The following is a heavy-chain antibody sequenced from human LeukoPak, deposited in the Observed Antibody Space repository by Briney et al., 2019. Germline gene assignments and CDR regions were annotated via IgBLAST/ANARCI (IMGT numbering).Heavy chain of an antibody. CDR2: INHSGST. Sequence: SETLSLTCAVYGGSFSGYYWSWIRQPPGKGLEWIGEINHSGSTNYNPSLKSRVTISVDTSKNQFSLKLSSVTAADTAVYYCARGLRLGSRPPGYWGQGTLVTVSS. V-gene: IGHV4-34*01. J-gene: IGHJ4*02. D-gene: IGHD3-16*01. CDR1: GGSFSGYY. CDR3: ARGLRLGSRPPGY.